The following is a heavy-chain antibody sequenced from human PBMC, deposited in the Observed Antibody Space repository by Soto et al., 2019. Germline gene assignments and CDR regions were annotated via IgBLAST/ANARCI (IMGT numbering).Heavy chain of an antibody. CDR1: GGSLSSGGYY. CDR2: SYYSGST. D-gene: IGHD5-12*01. Sequence: QVQLQESGPGLVKPSQTLSLSCTVSGGSLSSGGYYWSWIRQHPGKGLEWIGFSYYSGSTYYNPSLKSRVTISVETSQNHLSLKLSSVTAADTAVYYCARDTQRGYSGYFDSWGQGTLVTVSS. CDR3: ARDTQRGYSGYFDS. J-gene: IGHJ4*02. V-gene: IGHV4-31*03.